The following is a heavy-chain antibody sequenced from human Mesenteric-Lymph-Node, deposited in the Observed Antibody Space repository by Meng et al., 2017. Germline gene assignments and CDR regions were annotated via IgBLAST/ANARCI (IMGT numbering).Heavy chain of an antibody. Sequence: SETLSLTCTVSGGSISSGSYYWSWIRQPAGKGLEWIGRIYTSGSTNYNPSLKSRVTISVDTSKNQFSLKLSSVTAADTAVYYCARVSSGYVGLDWFDPWGQGTLVTVSS. CDR2: IYTSGST. CDR1: GGSISSGSYY. CDR3: ARVSSGYVGLDWFDP. V-gene: IGHV4-61*02. J-gene: IGHJ5*02. D-gene: IGHD5-12*01.